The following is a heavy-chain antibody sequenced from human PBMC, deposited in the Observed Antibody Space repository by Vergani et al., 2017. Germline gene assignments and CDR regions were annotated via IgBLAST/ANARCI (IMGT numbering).Heavy chain of an antibody. Sequence: QVQLQESGPGLVKPSQTLSLTCTVSGGSISSGDYYWSWIRQPPGKGLEWIGYIYYSGSTYYNPSLKSRVTISVDTSKNQFSLKLSSVTAADTAVYYCAIGGPHGSSGWLVYDYYGMDVWGQGTTVTVSS. CDR2: IYYSGST. J-gene: IGHJ6*02. V-gene: IGHV4-30-4*08. CDR1: GGSISSGDYY. D-gene: IGHD6-19*01. CDR3: AIGGPHGSSGWLVYDYYGMDV.